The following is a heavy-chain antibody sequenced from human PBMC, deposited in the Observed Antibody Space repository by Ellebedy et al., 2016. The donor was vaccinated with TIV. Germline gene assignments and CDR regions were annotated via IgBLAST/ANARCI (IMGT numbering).Heavy chain of an antibody. CDR1: GFIFSNYG. CDR2: LSVNGERT. V-gene: IGHV3-23*01. D-gene: IGHD2-2*01. Sequence: ETLSLTCAASGFIFSNYGMTWVRQAPGEGLEWVSSLSVNGERTYYADSVKGRFTISSDSSNNTLYLQMNSLRVEDTAVYYCAKLERGYCSTTSCNYWYFDLWGRGTPVIVSS. CDR3: AKLERGYCSTTSCNYWYFDL. J-gene: IGHJ2*01.